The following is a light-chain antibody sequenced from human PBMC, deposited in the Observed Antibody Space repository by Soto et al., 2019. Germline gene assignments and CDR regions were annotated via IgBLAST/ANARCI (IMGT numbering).Light chain of an antibody. V-gene: IGKV3-11*01. Sequence: EIVLTQSPATLSLSPGERATLSCRASQSVSSYLAWYQQKPGQAPRLLIYDASNRATGIPARFSGSGSGTEFTLTIRSPEPEDFAVYFCPQRRNPLTFGGGTKVDIK. CDR3: PQRRNPLT. CDR1: QSVSSY. J-gene: IGKJ4*01. CDR2: DAS.